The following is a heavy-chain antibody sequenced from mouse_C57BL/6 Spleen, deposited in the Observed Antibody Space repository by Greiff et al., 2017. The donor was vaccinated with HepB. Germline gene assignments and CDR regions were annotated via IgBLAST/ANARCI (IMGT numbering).Heavy chain of an antibody. CDR2: FYPGSGSI. D-gene: IGHD1-1*01. J-gene: IGHJ4*01. Sequence: VQLQESGAELVKPGASVKLSCKASGYTFTEYTIHWVKQRSGQGLEWIGWFYPGSGSIKYNEKFKDKATLTADKSSSTVYMELSRLTSEDSAVYFCARHPYYYGSSYDSYAMDYWGQGTSVTVSS. V-gene: IGHV1-62-2*01. CDR3: ARHPYYYGSSYDSYAMDY. CDR1: GYTFTEYT.